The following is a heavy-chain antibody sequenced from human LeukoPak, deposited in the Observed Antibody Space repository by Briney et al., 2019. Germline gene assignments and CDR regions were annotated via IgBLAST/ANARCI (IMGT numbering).Heavy chain of an antibody. D-gene: IGHD4-17*01. V-gene: IGHV3-7*01. J-gene: IGHJ6*02. Sequence: GGSLRLSCAASGFTLSSYWMRWVRQAPGKGLVWVANIKQDGSEKYYVDSVKGRFTISRDNAKNSLYLQMNSLRAEDTAVYYCARAKMTTRFYYYYGMDVWGQGTTVTVSS. CDR3: ARAKMTTRFYYYYGMDV. CDR2: IKQDGSEK. CDR1: GFTLSSYW.